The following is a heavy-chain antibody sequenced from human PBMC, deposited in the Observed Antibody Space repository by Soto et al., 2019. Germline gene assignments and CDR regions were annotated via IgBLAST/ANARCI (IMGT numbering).Heavy chain of an antibody. CDR2: IYHSAST. J-gene: IGHJ5*02. CDR1: GGSISSSNW. CDR3: ASVIAAAVNWFDP. Sequence: QVQLQESGLGLVKPSGTLSLTCAVSGGSISSSNWWSWVRQPPGKGLEWIGEIYHSASTNYNPSLESRPTISRDKSKSQFSLKLSSVTAADTAVYYCASVIAAAVNWFDPWGQGTLVTVSS. V-gene: IGHV4-4*02. D-gene: IGHD6-13*01.